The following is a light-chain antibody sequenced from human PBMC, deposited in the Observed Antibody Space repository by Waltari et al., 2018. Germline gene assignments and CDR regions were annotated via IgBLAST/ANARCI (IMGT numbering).Light chain of an antibody. J-gene: IGLJ3*02. CDR1: TLRNYY. CDR2: GKN. Sequence: SSELTQDPAVSVALGLTVRITCQGDTLRNYYANWYQQKPGQAPVVVIYGKNNRPSGIPDRFTGSSSRDTASLTITGTQAEDEADYCCNSRDSSGDHWVFGGGTKLTVL. V-gene: IGLV3-19*01. CDR3: NSRDSSGDHWV.